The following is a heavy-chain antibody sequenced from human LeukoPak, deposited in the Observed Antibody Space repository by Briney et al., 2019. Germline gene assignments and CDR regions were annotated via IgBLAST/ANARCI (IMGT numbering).Heavy chain of an antibody. D-gene: IGHD6-13*01. CDR2: VNLSGST. Sequence: SETLSLTCAVYGGSFSGYYWCWIRKPLGKGLGLVGEVNLSGSTNYNPSLKSRVTISVDTSKNQFSLKLSSVTAADTAVYYCARGRQLYSSSWYGGAYGMDVWGQGTTVTVSS. V-gene: IGHV4-34*01. J-gene: IGHJ6*02. CDR1: GGSFSGYY. CDR3: ARGRQLYSSSWYGGAYGMDV.